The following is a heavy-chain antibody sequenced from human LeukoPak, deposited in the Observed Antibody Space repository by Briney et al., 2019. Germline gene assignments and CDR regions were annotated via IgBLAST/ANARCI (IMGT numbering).Heavy chain of an antibody. D-gene: IGHD3-9*01. V-gene: IGHV3-23*01. CDR1: GFTFSSYA. J-gene: IGHJ4*02. CDR2: ISGSGGST. Sequence: GGSLRLSCAASGFTFSSYAMSWVRQAPGKGLEWVSAISGSGGSTYYADSVKGRFTISRDNAENSLYLQMNSLRAEDTAVYYCARARYFPTHYFDYWGQGTLVTVSS. CDR3: ARARYFPTHYFDY.